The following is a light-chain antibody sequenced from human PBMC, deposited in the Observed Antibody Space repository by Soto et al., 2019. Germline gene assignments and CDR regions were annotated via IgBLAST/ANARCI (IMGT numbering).Light chain of an antibody. CDR2: KAS. V-gene: IGKV1-5*03. J-gene: IGKJ1*01. Sequence: DIQMSQSPSTLSGSVGDRVTITCRASRTISSLLAWYQQKPGKAPKLLIYKASTLKSGVPSRFSGSGSGTEFTLTISSLQPDDFATYYCQHYNSYSEAFGQGTKVDI. CDR3: QHYNSYSEA. CDR1: RTISSL.